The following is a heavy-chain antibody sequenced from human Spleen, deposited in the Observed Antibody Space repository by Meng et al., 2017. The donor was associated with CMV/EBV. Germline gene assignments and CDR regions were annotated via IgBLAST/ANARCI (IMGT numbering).Heavy chain of an antibody. V-gene: IGHV3-23*01. CDR2: ISGSGGST. CDR1: GFTFSSYA. CDR3: AKGLRSSTSCCLNYGMDV. J-gene: IGHJ6*02. Sequence: GESLKISCAASGFTFSSYAMHWVRQAPGKGLEWVSAISGSGGSTYYADSVKGRFTISRDNSKNTLYLQMNSLRAEDTAVYYCAKGLRSSTSCCLNYGMDVWGQGTTVTVSS. D-gene: IGHD2-2*01.